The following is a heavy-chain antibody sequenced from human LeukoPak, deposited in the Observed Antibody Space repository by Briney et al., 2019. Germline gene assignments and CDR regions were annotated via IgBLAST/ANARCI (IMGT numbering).Heavy chain of an antibody. V-gene: IGHV5-51*01. CDR2: IYPGDSDT. CDR3: ARSNAAAGTRGWFDP. J-gene: IGHJ5*02. D-gene: IGHD6-13*01. Sequence: GESLKISCKGSGYSFTSYWVGSVRQMPGKGLEWMGIIYPGDSDTRYSPSFQGQVTISADKSISTAYLQWSSLKASDTAMYYCARSNAAAGTRGWFDPWGQGTLVTVSS. CDR1: GYSFTSYW.